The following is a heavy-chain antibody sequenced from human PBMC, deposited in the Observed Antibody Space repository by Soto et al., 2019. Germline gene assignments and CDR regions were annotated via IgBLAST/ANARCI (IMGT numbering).Heavy chain of an antibody. CDR3: ARRLNPDYGDYGYYYYGMDV. CDR1: GGSISSSSYY. Sequence: SETLSLTCTVSGGSISSSSYYWGRIRQPPGKGLEWIGSIYYSGSTYYNPSLKSRVTISVDTSKNQFSLKLSSVTAADTAVYYCARRLNPDYGDYGYYYYGMDVWGRGTTVTVSS. CDR2: IYYSGST. V-gene: IGHV4-39*01. J-gene: IGHJ6*02. D-gene: IGHD4-17*01.